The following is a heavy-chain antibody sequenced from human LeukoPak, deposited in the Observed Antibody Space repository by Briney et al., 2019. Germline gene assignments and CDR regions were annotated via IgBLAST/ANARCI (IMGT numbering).Heavy chain of an antibody. CDR3: AKGFTYYYDSSGYSPFDY. CDR2: IWYDGSNK. J-gene: IGHJ4*02. D-gene: IGHD3-22*01. Sequence: GGSLRLSCAASGFTFSSYGMHWVRQAPGKGLEWVAVIWYDGSNKYYADSVKGRFTISRDNSKNTLYLQMNSLRAEDTAVYYCAKGFTYYYDSSGYSPFDYWGQGTLVTVSS. CDR1: GFTFSSYG. V-gene: IGHV3-33*06.